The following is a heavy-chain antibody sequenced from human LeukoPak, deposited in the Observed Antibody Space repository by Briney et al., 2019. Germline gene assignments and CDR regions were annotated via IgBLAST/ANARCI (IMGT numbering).Heavy chain of an antibody. CDR2: INSDGSST. CDR1: GLTLSSSW. J-gene: IGHJ3*02. CDR3: ARDRGGSYFSFYAFDI. Sequence: PGGSLRLSCAASGLTLSSSWMHWVRQAPGKGLVWVSRINSDGSSTNYADSVKGRFTISRDNAKNTLYLQMNSLRAEVTAVYYCARDRGGSYFSFYAFDIWGQGTMVTVSS. D-gene: IGHD1-26*01. V-gene: IGHV3-74*01.